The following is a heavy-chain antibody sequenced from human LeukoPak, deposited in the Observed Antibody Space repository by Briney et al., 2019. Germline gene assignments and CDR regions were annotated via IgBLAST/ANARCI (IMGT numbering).Heavy chain of an antibody. CDR3: AKRRPRGYSYGYFDY. V-gene: IGHV3-30*04. J-gene: IGHJ4*02. Sequence: GGSLRLSCAASGFTFSSYAMHWVRQAPGKGLEWVAVISYDGSNKYYADSVKGRFTISRDNSKNTLYLQMNSLRAEDTAVYYCAKRRPRGYSYGYFDYWGQGTLVTVSS. D-gene: IGHD5-18*01. CDR1: GFTFSSYA. CDR2: ISYDGSNK.